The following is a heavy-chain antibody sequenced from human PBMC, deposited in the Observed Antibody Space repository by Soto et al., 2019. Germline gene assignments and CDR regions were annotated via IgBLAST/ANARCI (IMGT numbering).Heavy chain of an antibody. J-gene: IGHJ4*02. CDR3: AKDSRGVVVAH. CDR2: INSDGSTT. V-gene: IGHV3-74*01. CDR1: GFTLDKYT. Sequence: GGSLRLSCAAFGFTLDKYTMGWVRQAPGKGLVWVSRINSDGSTTSYADSVKGRFTISRDNAKNTLYLQMNSLSAEDKAVYFCAKDSRGVVVAHWGQGTQVAGFS. D-gene: IGHD3-22*01.